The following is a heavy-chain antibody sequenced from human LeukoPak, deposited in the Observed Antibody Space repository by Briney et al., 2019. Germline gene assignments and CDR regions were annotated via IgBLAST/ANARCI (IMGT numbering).Heavy chain of an antibody. CDR1: GGSISSYY. V-gene: IGHV4-59*01. CDR3: ARAGGCSGGSCYYLDY. D-gene: IGHD2-15*01. Sequence: SETLSLTCTVSGGSISSYYWSWIRQPPGKGLEWIGYIYYSGRTNYNPSLKSRVTISVDTSKNQFSLKLSSVTAADTAVYYCARAGGCSGGSCYYLDYWGQGTLVTVSS. J-gene: IGHJ4*02. CDR2: IYYSGRT.